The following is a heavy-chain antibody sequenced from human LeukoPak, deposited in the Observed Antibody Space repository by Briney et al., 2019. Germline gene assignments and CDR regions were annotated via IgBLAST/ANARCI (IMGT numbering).Heavy chain of an antibody. CDR2: IYYSGST. CDR3: ARQLGYCSSTSCYADKVDY. V-gene: IGHV4-39*01. J-gene: IGHJ4*02. D-gene: IGHD2-2*01. Sequence: SETLSLTCTVSGGSISSSSYYWGWIRQPPGKGLEWIGSIYYSGSTYYNPSLKSRVTISVDTSKNQFSLKLSSVTAADTAVYYCARQLGYCSSTSCYADKVDYWGQGTMVTVSP. CDR1: GGSISSSSYY.